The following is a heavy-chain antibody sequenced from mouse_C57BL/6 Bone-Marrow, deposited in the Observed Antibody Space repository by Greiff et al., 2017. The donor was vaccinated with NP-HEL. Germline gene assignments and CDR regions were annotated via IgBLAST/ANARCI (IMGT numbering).Heavy chain of an antibody. J-gene: IGHJ3*01. CDR1: GYTFTSYG. Sequence: QVQLQQSGAELARPGASVKLSCKASGYTFTSYGISWVKQRTGQGLEWIGEIYPRSGNTYYNEKFKGKATLTADKSSSTAYMELRSLTSEDSAVYFCARRGGTRFAYWGQGTLVTVSA. D-gene: IGHD4-1*01. CDR2: IYPRSGNT. CDR3: ARRGGTRFAY. V-gene: IGHV1-81*01.